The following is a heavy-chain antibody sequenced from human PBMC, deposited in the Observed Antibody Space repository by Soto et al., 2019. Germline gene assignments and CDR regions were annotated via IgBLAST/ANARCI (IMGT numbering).Heavy chain of an antibody. J-gene: IGHJ4*02. CDR2: ISGSGGST. D-gene: IGHD3-3*01. CDR3: ASSYDFWSGYRPTYFDY. Sequence: GGSLRLSCAASGFTFSSYAMSWVRQAPGKGLEWVSAISGSGGSTYYADSVKGRFTISRDNSKNTLYLQMNSLRAEDMVVYYCASSYDFWSGYRPTYFDYWGQGTLVTVSS. V-gene: IGHV3-23*01. CDR1: GFTFSSYA.